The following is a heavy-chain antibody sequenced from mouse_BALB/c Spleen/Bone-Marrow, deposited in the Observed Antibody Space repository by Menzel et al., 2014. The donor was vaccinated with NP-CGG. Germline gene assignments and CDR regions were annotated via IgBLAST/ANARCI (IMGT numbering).Heavy chain of an antibody. D-gene: IGHD1-1*01. CDR1: GYAFSNNW. CDR2: IYPGDGDT. J-gene: IGHJ4*01. Sequence: QVQLKESGAEMVKPGSSVKISCKASGYAFSNNWMNWMKQRPGQGLEWIGQIYPGDGDTNYNGKFKGKATLTADKSSRIAYMQISSLTSEDSAVYFCHYFGSDYYVMDYWGQGTSVTVSS. V-gene: IGHV1-80*01. CDR3: HYFGSDYYVMDY.